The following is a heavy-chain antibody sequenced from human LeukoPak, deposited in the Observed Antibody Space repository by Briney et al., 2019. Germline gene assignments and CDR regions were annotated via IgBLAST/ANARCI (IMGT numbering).Heavy chain of an antibody. Sequence: ASVKVSCKASGYTFTSYGISWVRQAPGQGLECMGWISAYNGNTNYAQKLQGRVTMTTDTSTSTAYMELRSLGSDDTAVYYCARGGDYYDSSGYYKYYFDYWGQGTLVTVSS. J-gene: IGHJ4*02. CDR1: GYTFTSYG. D-gene: IGHD3-22*01. CDR2: ISAYNGNT. CDR3: ARGGDYYDSSGYYKYYFDY. V-gene: IGHV1-18*01.